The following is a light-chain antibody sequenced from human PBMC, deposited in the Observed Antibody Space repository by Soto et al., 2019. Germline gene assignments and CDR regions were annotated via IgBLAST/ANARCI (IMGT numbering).Light chain of an antibody. V-gene: IGLV2-14*01. CDR2: QVT. CDR3: SSYTSRINDV. Sequence: QSALTQPASVSGSPGQSITISCTGTSSDIDIYKYVSWYQQHPGKAPKLVIYQVTNRPSGVSNRFSGSKSGNTASLTISGLQAEDEADYYCSSYTSRINDVFGTGTKLTVL. J-gene: IGLJ1*01. CDR1: SSDIDIYKY.